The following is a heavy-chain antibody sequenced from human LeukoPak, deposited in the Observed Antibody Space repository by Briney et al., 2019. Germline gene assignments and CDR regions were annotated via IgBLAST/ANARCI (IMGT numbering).Heavy chain of an antibody. CDR1: GYTFTSYD. V-gene: IGHV1-8*01. J-gene: IGHJ6*02. CDR2: MNPNSGNT. Sequence: GASVKVSCKASGYTFTSYDINWVRQATGQGLEWIGWMNPNSGNTGYAQKFQGRVTMTRNTSISTAYMELSRLRSDDTAVYYCARGSTIFGVVITQLYYYYYGMDVWGQGTTVTVSS. CDR3: ARGSTIFGVVITQLYYYYYGMDV. D-gene: IGHD3-3*01.